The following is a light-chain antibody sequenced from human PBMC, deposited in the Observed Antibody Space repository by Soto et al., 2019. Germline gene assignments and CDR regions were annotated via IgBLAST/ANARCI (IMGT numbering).Light chain of an antibody. J-gene: IGLJ2*01. CDR3: CSYAGSRV. Sequence: QSALTQPASVSGSPGQSITIPCTGNSSDVGSYNLVSWYQQHPGKAPKLMIYEGSKRPSGVSNRFSGSKSGNTASLTISGLQAEDEADYYCCSYAGSRVFGGGTKLTVL. V-gene: IGLV2-23*01. CDR1: SSDVGSYNL. CDR2: EGS.